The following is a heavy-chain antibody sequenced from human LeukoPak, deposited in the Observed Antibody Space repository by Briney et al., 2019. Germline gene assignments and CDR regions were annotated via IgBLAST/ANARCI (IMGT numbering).Heavy chain of an antibody. D-gene: IGHD3-10*01. CDR1: GFTFSDYT. Sequence: GGSLRLSCAASGFTFSDYTMNWVRQAPGKGLEWVSSISSRSSYINYADSVKDRFTISRDNAKNSLYLQMNSLRAEDTAVYFCARDLMVRGVTPEYWGQGTLVTVSS. V-gene: IGHV3-21*01. CDR3: ARDLMVRGVTPEY. J-gene: IGHJ4*02. CDR2: ISSRSSYI.